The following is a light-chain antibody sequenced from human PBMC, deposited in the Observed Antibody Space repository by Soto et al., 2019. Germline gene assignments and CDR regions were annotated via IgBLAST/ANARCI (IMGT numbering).Light chain of an antibody. J-gene: IGKJ1*01. V-gene: IGKV3-20*01. CDR2: GAS. Sequence: EIVLTQSPGTLSLSPGERATLSCRASQSVSSSYLAWYQQKPGQAPRLLIYGASSRATGITDRFSSSGSGTDCTVTISRLEPEEFAVYYCQQYGSSPGTFGQGTKVEIK. CDR3: QQYGSSPGT. CDR1: QSVSSSY.